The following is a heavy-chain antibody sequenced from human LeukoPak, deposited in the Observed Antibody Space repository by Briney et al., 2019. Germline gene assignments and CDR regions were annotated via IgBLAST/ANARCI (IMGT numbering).Heavy chain of an antibody. CDR2: IYPGDSDT. V-gene: IGHV5-51*01. J-gene: IGHJ5*02. D-gene: IGHD6-13*01. Sequence: GESLKISCKGSGYSFTKFWIGWVRQMPGKGLEWMGIIYPGDSDTRYSPSFQGQVTLLVDTSISTAYLQWSSLKASDTAMYYCARLMTGQQLVRGSFDPWGQGTLVTVSS. CDR3: ARLMTGQQLVRGSFDP. CDR1: GYSFTKFW.